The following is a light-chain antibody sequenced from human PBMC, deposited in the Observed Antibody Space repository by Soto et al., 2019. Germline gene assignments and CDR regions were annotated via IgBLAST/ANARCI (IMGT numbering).Light chain of an antibody. CDR2: DVF. CDR1: QDIRGA. V-gene: IGKV1-13*02. J-gene: IGKJ5*01. Sequence: AIQVTQSPSSLSASVGDRVTMTCRASQDIRGALAWYQQKAGKPPNLLIYDVFTLEGGVPSRFSGSGSATEFTLTISSLQPEDFRTYYYQQFNSYPITVGHGTRLEIK. CDR3: QQFNSYPIT.